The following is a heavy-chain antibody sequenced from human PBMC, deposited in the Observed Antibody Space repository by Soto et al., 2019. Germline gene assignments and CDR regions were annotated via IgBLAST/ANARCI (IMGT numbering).Heavy chain of an antibody. J-gene: IGHJ6*02. CDR2: INHSGST. V-gene: IGHV4-34*01. CDR1: GGSFSGYY. Sequence: ASETLCLTCAVYGGSFSGYYWSWIRQPPGKGLEWIGEINHSGSTNYNPSLKSRVTISVDTSKNQFSLKLSSVTAADTAVYWAAAGNYYYYGMDVWGQGTTVTVSS. D-gene: IGHD6-13*01. CDR3: AAGNYYYYGMDV.